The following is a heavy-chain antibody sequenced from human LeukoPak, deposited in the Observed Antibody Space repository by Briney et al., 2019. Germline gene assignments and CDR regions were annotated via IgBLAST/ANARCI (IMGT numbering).Heavy chain of an antibody. CDR1: GFTVSSNY. V-gene: IGHV3-66*01. J-gene: IGHJ5*02. Sequence: GGSLRLSCAASGFTVSSNYMSWVRQAPGKGLEWVSVIYSNGNTYYADSVKGRFTISRDNSKNTLYLQMNSLRAEDTAVYYCARDHSALGSYPNPWGQGTLVTVS. CDR2: IYSNGNT. D-gene: IGHD3-10*01. CDR3: ARDHSALGSYPNP.